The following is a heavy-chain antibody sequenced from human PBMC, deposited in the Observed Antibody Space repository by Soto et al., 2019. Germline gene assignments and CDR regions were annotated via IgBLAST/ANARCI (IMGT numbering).Heavy chain of an antibody. CDR1: GYSFTSYW. J-gene: IGHJ4*02. V-gene: IGHV5-10-1*01. Sequence: EVQLVQSGAEVKKPGESLRISCKGSGYSFTSYWISWVRQMPGKGLEWMGRIDPSDSYTNYSPSFQGHVTISGDKSIXTXCLQWRSLKASDTAMYYCARHSILYCSRTSCENFDYWGQGTLVTVSS. CDR2: IDPSDSYT. D-gene: IGHD2-2*01. CDR3: ARHSILYCSRTSCENFDY.